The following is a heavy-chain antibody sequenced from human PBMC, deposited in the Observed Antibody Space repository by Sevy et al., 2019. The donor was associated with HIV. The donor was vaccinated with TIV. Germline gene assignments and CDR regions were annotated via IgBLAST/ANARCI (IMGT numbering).Heavy chain of an antibody. CDR2: IYPTNSHF. CDR1: GYNFSGYW. Sequence: GESLKISCKGSGYNFSGYWVGWVRQMPGKGLEWMGIIYPTNSHFISSPSFQGQVTISVVKSITTAYLQWRSLKTSDTAMYYCARSSFYYDNSGFYPFDFWGQGTLVTVSS. D-gene: IGHD3-22*01. V-gene: IGHV5-51*01. CDR3: ARSSFYYDNSGFYPFDF. J-gene: IGHJ4*02.